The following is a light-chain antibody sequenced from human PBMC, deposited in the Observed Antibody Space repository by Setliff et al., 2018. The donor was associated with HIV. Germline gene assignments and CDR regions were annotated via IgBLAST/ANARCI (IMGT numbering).Light chain of an antibody. CDR2: DVS. CDR1: SSDVGGYNH. V-gene: IGLV2-14*01. Sequence: QSALAQPASVSGSPGQSITISCTGTSSDVGGYNHVSWYQQHPGKAPKLMIYDVSKGPSGISNRFSGSKSGNTASLTISGLQAEDEADYYCSSYTSNSTDVFGTGTKVTVL. CDR3: SSYTSNSTDV. J-gene: IGLJ1*01.